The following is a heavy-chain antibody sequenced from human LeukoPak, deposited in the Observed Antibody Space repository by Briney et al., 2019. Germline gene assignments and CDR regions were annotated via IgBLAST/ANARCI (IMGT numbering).Heavy chain of an antibody. CDR1: GGSISSSSYY. CDR3: ARGEGARDGHNYEGPFYFDY. CDR2: IYYSGST. J-gene: IGHJ4*02. D-gene: IGHD5-24*01. Sequence: SETLSLTCTVSGGSISSSSYYWGWIRQPPGKGLEWIGSIYYSGSTYYNPSLKSRVTISVDTSKNQFSLKLNSMTAADTAVYYCARGEGARDGHNYEGPFYFDYWGQGTLVTVSS. V-gene: IGHV4-39*01.